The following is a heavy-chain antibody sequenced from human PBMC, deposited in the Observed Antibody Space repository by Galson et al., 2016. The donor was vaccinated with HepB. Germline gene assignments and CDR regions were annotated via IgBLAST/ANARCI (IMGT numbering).Heavy chain of an antibody. Sequence: SLRLSCAASGFTFRTYTMSWVRQAPGKGLEWVSGISGGGGSTYYADSVKGRLTISRDNPKNMVYLQINSLRADDTAVYFCAKGSDYYDSRSLNYWGQGTPVTVSS. V-gene: IGHV3-23*01. J-gene: IGHJ4*02. D-gene: IGHD3-22*01. CDR2: ISGGGGST. CDR3: AKGSDYYDSRSLNY. CDR1: GFTFRTYT.